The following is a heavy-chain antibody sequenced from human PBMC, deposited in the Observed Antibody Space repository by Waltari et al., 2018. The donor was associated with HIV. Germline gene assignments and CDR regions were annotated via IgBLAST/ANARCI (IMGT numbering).Heavy chain of an antibody. CDR2: IYYSGST. Sequence: QLQLQESGPGLVQPSETLSLTCTVSCGPISSSSNYWGWIRPPQGRGLEWIGSIYYSGSTYYNPSLKSRVTISVDTSKNQFSLKLSSVTAADTAVYYCARRPSYGDPVDYYYGMDVWGQGTTVTVSS. CDR1: CGPISSSSNY. CDR3: ARRPSYGDPVDYYYGMDV. D-gene: IGHD4-17*01. J-gene: IGHJ6*02. V-gene: IGHV4-39*01.